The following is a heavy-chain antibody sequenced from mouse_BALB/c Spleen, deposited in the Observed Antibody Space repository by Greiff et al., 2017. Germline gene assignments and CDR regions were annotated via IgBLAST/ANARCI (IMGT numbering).Heavy chain of an antibody. J-gene: IGHJ4*01. CDR2: ISSGGSYT. V-gene: IGHV5-9-3*01. CDR3: ARGPPTGYYAMDY. CDR1: GFTFSSYA. Sequence: EVNLVESGGGLVKPGGSLKLSCAASGFTFSSYAMSWVRQTPEKRLEWVATISSGGSYTYYPDSVKGRFTISRDNAKNTLYLQMSSLRSEDTAMYYCARGPPTGYYAMDYWGQGTSVTVSS. D-gene: IGHD4-1*02.